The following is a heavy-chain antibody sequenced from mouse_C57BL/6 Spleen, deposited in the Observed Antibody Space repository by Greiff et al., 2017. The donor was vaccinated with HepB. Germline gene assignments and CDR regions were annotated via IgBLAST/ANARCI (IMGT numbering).Heavy chain of an antibody. V-gene: IGHV1-52*01. CDR1: GYTFTSYW. Sequence: QVQLQQPGAELVRPGSSVKLSCKASGYTFTSYWMHWVKQRPIQGLEWIGNIDPSDSETHYNQKFKDKATLTVDKSSSTAYMQLSSLTSEDSAVYYCARNYYYGSSRSYFDYWGQGTTLTVSS. J-gene: IGHJ2*01. CDR2: IDPSDSET. CDR3: ARNYYYGSSRSYFDY. D-gene: IGHD1-1*01.